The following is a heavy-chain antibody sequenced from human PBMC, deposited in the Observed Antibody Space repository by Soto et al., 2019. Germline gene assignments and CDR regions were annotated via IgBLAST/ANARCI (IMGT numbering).Heavy chain of an antibody. CDR1: GFTFSGYS. V-gene: IGHV3-21*01. CDR2: ISITSIYI. D-gene: IGHD3-10*01. CDR3: ARGSAGIYFEY. J-gene: IGHJ4*02. Sequence: EVQLVESGGGLVKPGGSLRLSCAASGFTFSGYSMNWVRQAPGKGLECVSSISITSIYIYYADSVKGRFTIARDNAKNSLYLHMNRLRAEDTAVYYCARGSAGIYFEYWGQGTLVTVSS.